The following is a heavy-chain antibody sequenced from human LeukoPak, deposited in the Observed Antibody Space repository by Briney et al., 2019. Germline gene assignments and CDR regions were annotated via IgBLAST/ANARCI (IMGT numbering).Heavy chain of an antibody. J-gene: IGHJ4*02. V-gene: IGHV1-2*02. CDR2: INPNTGGI. CDR3: ARDPYSNYFDY. D-gene: IGHD5-18*01. CDR1: GYTFTGYY. Sequence: SMKVSCQSSGYTFTGYYMHWVRQAPGQGLEWMGWINPNTGGINYAQKFQGRVTMTRNTSISAAYMELSRLRSDDTAVYYCARDPYSNYFDYWGQGTLVTVS.